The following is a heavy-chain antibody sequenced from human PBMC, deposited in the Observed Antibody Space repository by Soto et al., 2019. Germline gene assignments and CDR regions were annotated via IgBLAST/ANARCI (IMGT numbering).Heavy chain of an antibody. CDR1: GYTLTELS. Sequence: VKVSCKVSGYTLTELSMHWVRQAPGKGLEWMGGFDPEDGETIYAQKFQGRVTMTEDTSTDTAYMELSSLRSEDTAVYYCATAPQTYYYDSSGYYYGYWGQGTLVTVSS. J-gene: IGHJ4*02. CDR3: ATAPQTYYYDSSGYYYGY. CDR2: FDPEDGET. V-gene: IGHV1-24*01. D-gene: IGHD3-22*01.